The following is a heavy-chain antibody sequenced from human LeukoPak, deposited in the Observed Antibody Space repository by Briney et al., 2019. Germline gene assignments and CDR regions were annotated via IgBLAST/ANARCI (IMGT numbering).Heavy chain of an antibody. D-gene: IGHD3-22*01. Sequence: ASVKVYCRASGYTFTGYYMHWVRQAPGQGLEWMGWINPNSGGTNYAQKFQGRVTMTRDTSISTAYMELSRLRSDDTAVYYCARSTYYYDSSGYAHWGQGTLVTVSS. V-gene: IGHV1-2*02. CDR2: INPNSGGT. J-gene: IGHJ4*02. CDR1: GYTFTGYY. CDR3: ARSTYYYDSSGYAH.